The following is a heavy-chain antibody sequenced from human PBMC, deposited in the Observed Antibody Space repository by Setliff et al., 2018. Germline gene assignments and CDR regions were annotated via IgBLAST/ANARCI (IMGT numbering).Heavy chain of an antibody. Sequence: SETLRLSCAASGFTFSNYWMSWIRQPPGKGLEWIGSIYHSESTYYNPSLKSRVTISVDTSKNQFSLKLSSVTAADTAVYYCARGARIVGATPLPVNWFDPWGQGTLVTVS. CDR2: IYHSEST. D-gene: IGHD1-26*01. CDR1: GFTFSNYW. J-gene: IGHJ5*02. CDR3: ARGARIVGATPLPVNWFDP. V-gene: IGHV4-38-2*01.